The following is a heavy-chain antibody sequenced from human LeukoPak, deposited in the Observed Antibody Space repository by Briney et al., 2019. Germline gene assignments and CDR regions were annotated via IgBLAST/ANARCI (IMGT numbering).Heavy chain of an antibody. D-gene: IGHD2-8*01. CDR1: GFTFSNAW. J-gene: IGHJ6*02. CDR2: IKSKTDGGTT. CDR3: TTENGDYYGMDV. V-gene: IGHV3-15*07. Sequence: GGSLRLSCAASGFTFSNAWMNWVRQAPGKGLEWVGRIKSKTDGGTTDYAAPVKGRLTISRDDSKNTLYLQMNSLKTEDTAVYYCTTENGDYYGMDVWGQGTTVTVSS.